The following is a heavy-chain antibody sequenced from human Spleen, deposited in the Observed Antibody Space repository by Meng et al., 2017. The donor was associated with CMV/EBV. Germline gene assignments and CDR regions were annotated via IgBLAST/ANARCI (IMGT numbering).Heavy chain of an antibody. D-gene: IGHD3-22*01. CDR1: GFTFRTSA. CDR2: LSGGGSIT. CDR3: AHSGDSSGYYQYYFDL. J-gene: IGHJ4*02. Sequence: GFTFRTSAMSWARQAPGMGLEWVAGLSGGGSITDYAVSVKGRFTISRDNSKNTLYLQMNRLRADDTAVYYCAHSGDSSGYYQYYFDLWGQGTLVTVSS. V-gene: IGHV3-23*01.